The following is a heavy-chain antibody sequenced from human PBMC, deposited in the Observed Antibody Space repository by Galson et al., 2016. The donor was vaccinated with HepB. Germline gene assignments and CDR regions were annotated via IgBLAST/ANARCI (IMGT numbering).Heavy chain of an antibody. V-gene: IGHV6-1*01. J-gene: IGHJ6*02. D-gene: IGHD5-12*01. CDR3: ARVRSGYSGYANPYYYGMDV. Sequence: CAISGDSVSSHSATWNWIRQSPSRGLEWLGRTYYRSKWYNDYALSVKSRITINPDTSKNQFSLQLNSVTPEDTAVCYCARVRSGYSGYANPYYYGMDVWGQGTTVTVSS. CDR2: TYYRSKWYN. CDR1: GDSVSSHSAT.